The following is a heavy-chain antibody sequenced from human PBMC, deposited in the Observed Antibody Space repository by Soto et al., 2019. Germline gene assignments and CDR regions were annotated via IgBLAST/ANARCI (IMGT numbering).Heavy chain of an antibody. Sequence: QVQLVESGGGVVQPGKSPRLSCAASGFSFSSSGMHWVRQAPGKGLEWVAVISYDGNNKYYADSVKGRFTISRDNSKNTLYLQMNSLRAEDTAVYYGYSRGRDDFDIWGQGTMVTVSS. CDR1: GFSFSSSG. D-gene: IGHD6-19*01. V-gene: IGHV3-30*03. CDR2: ISYDGNNK. CDR3: YSRGRDDFDI. J-gene: IGHJ3*02.